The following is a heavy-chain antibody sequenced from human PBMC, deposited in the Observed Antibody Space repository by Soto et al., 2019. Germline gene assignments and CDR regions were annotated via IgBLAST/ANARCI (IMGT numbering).Heavy chain of an antibody. Sequence: QVQLQQSGPGLVKPSETLSLTCTVSSGPSSSHNWGWIRQSPGRGLEWIGYVYNTGGTSYNPSLKSRGTISADTSANHISLTLSFATAADTAIYYCVRQGIGNLHGLVDVWGQGTTVSVSS. CDR2: VYNTGGT. D-gene: IGHD1-1*01. CDR1: SGPSSSHN. CDR3: VRQGIGNLHGLVDV. V-gene: IGHV4-59*08. J-gene: IGHJ6*02.